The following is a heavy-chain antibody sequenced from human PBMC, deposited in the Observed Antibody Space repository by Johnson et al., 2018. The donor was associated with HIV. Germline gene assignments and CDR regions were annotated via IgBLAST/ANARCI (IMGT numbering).Heavy chain of an antibody. V-gene: IGHV3-30-3*01. CDR1: GFTFSSYA. D-gene: IGHD3-16*01. J-gene: IGHJ3*02. CDR2: ISYDGSKT. Sequence: QVQLVESGGGVVQPGRSLRLSCAASGFTFSSYAMHWVRQAPGKGLEWVAVISYDGSKTYFGDSVKGRFTSSRDNSKNTVYLQMNSLRVEDTAMYYCAKTPSMGADAFEMWGQGTVVTISS. CDR3: AKTPSMGADAFEM.